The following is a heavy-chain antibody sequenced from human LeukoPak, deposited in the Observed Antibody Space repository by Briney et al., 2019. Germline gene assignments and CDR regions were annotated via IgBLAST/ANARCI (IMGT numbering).Heavy chain of an antibody. CDR2: IYTSGST. J-gene: IGHJ4*02. V-gene: IGHV4-61*02. D-gene: IGHD2/OR15-2a*01. CDR1: GGSISSGSYY. CDR3: ARVSMGYFDY. Sequence: PSETLSLTCTVSGGSISSGSYYWSWIRQPAGKGLEWIGRIYTSGSTNYNPSLKSRVTMSVDTSKNQFSLKLSSVTAADTAVYYCARVSMGYFDYWGQGTLVTVSS.